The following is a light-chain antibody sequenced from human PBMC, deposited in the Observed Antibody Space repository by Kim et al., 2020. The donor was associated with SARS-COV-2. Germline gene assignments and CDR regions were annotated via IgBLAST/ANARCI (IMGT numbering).Light chain of an antibody. V-gene: IGKV2-30*01. CDR3: MQGTHWPLFS. CDR1: QRLVYSDANNP. Sequence: PASNSCRFGQRLVYSDANNPLNWVLQRPGQVPRRPIYEGFNRDSGVPERFRGRGLGNDFKPQISRGEAEDVGVYYRMQGTHWPLFSFGRGTKLEI. J-gene: IGKJ2*03. CDR2: EGF.